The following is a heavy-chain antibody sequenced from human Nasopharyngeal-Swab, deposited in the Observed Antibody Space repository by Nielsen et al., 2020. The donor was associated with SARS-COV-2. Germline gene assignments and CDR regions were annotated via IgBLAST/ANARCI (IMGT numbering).Heavy chain of an antibody. V-gene: IGHV3-21*05. CDR1: GFTFSSYE. D-gene: IGHD5-12*01. CDR2: ISSSSSYI. Sequence: GESLKISCAASGFTFSSYEMNWVRQAQGKGLEWVSYISSSSSYIYYADSVKGRFTISRDNAKNSLYLQMNSLRAEDTAVYYCAREGLDSGYDYYFDYWGQGTLVTVSS. J-gene: IGHJ4*02. CDR3: AREGLDSGYDYYFDY.